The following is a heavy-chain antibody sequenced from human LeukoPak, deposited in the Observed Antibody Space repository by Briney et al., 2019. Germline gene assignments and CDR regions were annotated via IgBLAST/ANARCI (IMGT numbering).Heavy chain of an antibody. CDR2: VDPEDGET. D-gene: IGHD7-27*01. CDR3: ARIPLKTGDRVDY. CDR1: GYIFTDYY. Sequence: ASVKISCKVSGYIFTDYYMHWVQQAPGKGLEWMGLVDPEDGETIYAEKLQGRVTMTRDTSTSTVYMELSSLRSEDTAVYYCARIPLKTGDRVDYWGQGTLVTVSS. J-gene: IGHJ4*02. V-gene: IGHV1-69-2*01.